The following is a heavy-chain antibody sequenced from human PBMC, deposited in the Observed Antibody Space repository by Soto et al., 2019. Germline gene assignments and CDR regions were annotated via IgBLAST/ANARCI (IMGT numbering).Heavy chain of an antibody. CDR3: AIAGQYYDASGYAD. V-gene: IGHV1-18*01. Sequence: QVQLVQSGTEVKKPGASIKVSCKAPGYSFATSGMTWVRQAPGQGLEWMGWISVYNGNTNYDQSLQDRVTMTTDTSTNTAYLEVRNLRSDDTAVYYCAIAGQYYDASGYADWGQGTLVTVSS. D-gene: IGHD3-22*01. J-gene: IGHJ4*02. CDR2: ISVYNGNT. CDR1: GYSFATSG.